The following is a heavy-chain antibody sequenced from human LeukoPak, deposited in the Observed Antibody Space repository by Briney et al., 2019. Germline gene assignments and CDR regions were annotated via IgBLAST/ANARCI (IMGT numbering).Heavy chain of an antibody. CDR1: GFTFDDYA. CDR2: ISWNSGSI. CDR3: TKDVGYSSSWMYMDV. J-gene: IGHJ6*04. Sequence: PGRSLRLSCAASGFTFDDYAMHWVRQAPGKGLEWVSGISWNSGSIGYADSVKGRFTISRDNAKNSLYLQMNSLRAEDMALYYCTKDVGYSSSWMYMDVWGKGTTVTVSS. D-gene: IGHD6-13*01. V-gene: IGHV3-9*03.